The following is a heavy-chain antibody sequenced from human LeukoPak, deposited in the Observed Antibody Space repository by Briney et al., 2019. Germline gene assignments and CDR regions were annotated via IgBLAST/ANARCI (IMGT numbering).Heavy chain of an antibody. CDR3: ARRWMTIWGRNERYYDILTGYETHFDY. V-gene: IGHV4-4*02. CDR1: GGSISSSNW. D-gene: IGHD3-9*01. CDR2: IYHSGST. J-gene: IGHJ4*02. Sequence: SETLSLTCAVSGGSISSSNWWSWVRPPPGKGLEWIGEIYHSGSTNYNPSLKSRVTISVDKSKNQFSLKLSSVTAADTAVYYCARRWMTIWGRNERYYDILTGYETHFDYWGQGTLVTVSS.